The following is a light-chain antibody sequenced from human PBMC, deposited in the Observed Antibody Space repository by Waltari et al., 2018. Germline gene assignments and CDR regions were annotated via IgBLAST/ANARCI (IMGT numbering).Light chain of an antibody. V-gene: IGKV3-20*01. CDR2: GAS. CDR3: QKYDRLPAT. CDR1: QSVSRF. Sequence: IALTQSPGTLSLSPGAGGTLSCRSSQSVSRFLAWYQQKPGQAPRLLIYGASTRATGSPDRFSGSGSGTDFSLTISRLEPEDFAVYYCQKYDRLPATFGQGTKVEIK. J-gene: IGKJ1*01.